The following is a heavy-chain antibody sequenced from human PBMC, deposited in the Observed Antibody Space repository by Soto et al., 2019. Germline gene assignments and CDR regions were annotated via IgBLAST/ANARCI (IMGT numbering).Heavy chain of an antibody. CDR3: ARYCSGGSCYSGYYYGMDV. CDR1: GGTFSSYA. D-gene: IGHD2-15*01. J-gene: IGHJ6*02. Sequence: SVKVSCKASGGTFSSYAISWVRQAPGQGLEWMGGIIPIVGTANYAQKFQGRVTITADESTSTAYMELSSLRSEDTAVYYCARYCSGGSCYSGYYYGMDVWGQGTTVTVSS. V-gene: IGHV1-69*13. CDR2: IIPIVGTA.